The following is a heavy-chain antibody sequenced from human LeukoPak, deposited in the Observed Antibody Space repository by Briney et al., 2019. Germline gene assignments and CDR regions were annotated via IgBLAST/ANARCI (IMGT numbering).Heavy chain of an antibody. CDR2: ITDSGGST. D-gene: IGHD6-25*01. CDR1: GFTFSSYE. J-gene: IGHJ3*02. V-gene: IGHV3-23*01. CDR3: AKERGTSLCDAFDI. Sequence: GGSLRLSCAASGFTFSSYEMNWVRQAPGKGLEWVSVITDSGGSTYYADSVKGRFTISRDNSKNTLYLQMNSLGAADTTVYYCAKERGTSLCDAFDIWGQGTMVTVSS.